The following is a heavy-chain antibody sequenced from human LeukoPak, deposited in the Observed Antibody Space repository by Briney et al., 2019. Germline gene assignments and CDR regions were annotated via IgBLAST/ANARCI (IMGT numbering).Heavy chain of an antibody. Sequence: GGSLRLSCAASVFTVSNSYMSGVRQAPGKGVEGVSVIYSGGTTYYADSVRGRFTISRDNSKNTVHLQMNSLRPEDTAVYYCASYDGRAAYFEYWGQGTLVTVSS. CDR3: ASYDGRAAYFEY. V-gene: IGHV3-66*02. J-gene: IGHJ4*02. CDR1: VFTVSNSY. CDR2: IYSGGTT. D-gene: IGHD3-22*01.